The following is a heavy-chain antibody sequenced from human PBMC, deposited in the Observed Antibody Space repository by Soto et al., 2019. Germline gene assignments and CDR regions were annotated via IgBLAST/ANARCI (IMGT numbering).Heavy chain of an antibody. V-gene: IGHV3-23*01. CDR2: ISGSGGST. D-gene: IGHD6-13*01. CDR1: GFTFSSYA. J-gene: IGHJ6*02. Sequence: GGSLRLSCAASGFTFSSYAMSWVRQAPGKGLEWVSAISGSGGSTYYADSVKGRFTISRDNSKNTLYLQMNSLRAEDTAVYYCQTPGYSSSWSPHYYGMDVWGQGTTVTVSS. CDR3: QTPGYSSSWSPHYYGMDV.